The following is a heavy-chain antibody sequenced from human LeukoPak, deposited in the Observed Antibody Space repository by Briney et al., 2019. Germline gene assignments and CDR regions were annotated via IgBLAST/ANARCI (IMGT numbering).Heavy chain of an antibody. CDR3: ARVVGGVAGADY. CDR1: GFTFSSYS. Sequence: PGGSLRLSCAASGFTFSSYSMIWVRQAPGKGLESVSYISSSGTTIHYADSVKGRFTLSRDNAKNSLNVQMNSLGAEDTAVYYCARVVGGVAGADYWGQGTLVTVSS. D-gene: IGHD6-19*01. CDR2: ISSSGTTI. J-gene: IGHJ4*02. V-gene: IGHV3-48*04.